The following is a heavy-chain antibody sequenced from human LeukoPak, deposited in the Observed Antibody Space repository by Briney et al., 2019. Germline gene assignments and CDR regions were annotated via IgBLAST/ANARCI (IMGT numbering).Heavy chain of an antibody. D-gene: IGHD1-26*01. J-gene: IGHJ4*02. Sequence: SGGSLRLSCAASGLTFSSYGMHWVRQAPGKGLEWVAVISYDGSNRYYADSVKGRFTISRDNSKNTLYLQMNSLRAEDTAVYYCARDVGARNDYWGQGTLVTVSS. CDR2: ISYDGSNR. V-gene: IGHV3-30*03. CDR1: GLTFSSYG. CDR3: ARDVGARNDY.